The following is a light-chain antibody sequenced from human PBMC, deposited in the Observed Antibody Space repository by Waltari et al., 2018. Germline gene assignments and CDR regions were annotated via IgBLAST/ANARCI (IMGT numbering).Light chain of an antibody. CDR3: QSADSSGTYHVV. CDR2: KDS. V-gene: IGLV3-25*03. Sequence: SYELPQPPSVSVSPGQTARIPRSGDALPKQYAFWSQQKPGQAPVLVIYKDSERPSGIPGRFAGSSSGTTVTLTISGVQAEDEADYYCQSADSSGTYHVVFGGGTKLTVL. CDR1: ALPKQY. J-gene: IGLJ2*01.